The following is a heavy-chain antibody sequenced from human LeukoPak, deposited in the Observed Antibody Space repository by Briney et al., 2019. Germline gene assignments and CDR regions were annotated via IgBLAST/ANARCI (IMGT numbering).Heavy chain of an antibody. Sequence: GRSLRLSCAASGFTFDDYAMHWVRHAPGKGLEWVSGISWNSGSIGYADSVKGRFTISRDNAKNSLYLQMNSLRAEDTALYYCAKDLTNGYSFAFDIWGQGTMVTVSS. CDR1: GFTFDDYA. V-gene: IGHV3-9*01. D-gene: IGHD5-18*01. CDR2: ISWNSGSI. CDR3: AKDLTNGYSFAFDI. J-gene: IGHJ3*02.